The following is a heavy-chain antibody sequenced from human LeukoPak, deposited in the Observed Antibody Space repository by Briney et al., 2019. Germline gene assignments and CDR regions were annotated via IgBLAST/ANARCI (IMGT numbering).Heavy chain of an antibody. V-gene: IGHV3-23*01. CDR3: AKYYYDSSGYSSPFDY. J-gene: IGHJ4*02. Sequence: GGSLRLSCAASGFTFSSYAMSWVRQAPGTGLEWVSAISGSGGSTYYADSVKGRFTISRDNSKNTLYLQMNSLRAEDTAVYYCAKYYYDSSGYSSPFDYWGQGTLVTVSS. CDR1: GFTFSSYA. D-gene: IGHD3-22*01. CDR2: ISGSGGST.